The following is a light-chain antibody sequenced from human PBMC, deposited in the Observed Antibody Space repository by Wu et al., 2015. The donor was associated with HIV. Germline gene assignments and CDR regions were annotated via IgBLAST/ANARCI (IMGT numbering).Light chain of an antibody. CDR1: ESIGSSS. Sequence: EMVLTQSPGTLSLSPGERATLSCRVSESIGSSSLAWYQQKPGQAPRLLIYGASSRATGIPDRLSGSGSGADFTLTISRLEPEDSAVYYCQQRNNWPLTFGQGTRLEIK. V-gene: IGKV3D-20*02. CDR2: GAS. J-gene: IGKJ5*01. CDR3: QQRNNWPLT.